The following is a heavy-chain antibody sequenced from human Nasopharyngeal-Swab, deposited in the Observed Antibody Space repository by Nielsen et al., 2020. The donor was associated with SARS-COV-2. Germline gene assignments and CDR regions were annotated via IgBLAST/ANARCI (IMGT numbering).Heavy chain of an antibody. CDR3: AKDVSGSTWADYYYYGMDV. CDR1: GFTFSDYY. CDR2: ISSSGSTI. J-gene: IGHJ6*02. D-gene: IGHD6-13*01. V-gene: IGHV3-11*01. Sequence: SCAASGFTFSDYYMSWIRQAPGKGLEWVSYISSSGSTIYYADSVKGRFTISRDNSKNTLYLQMNSLRAEDTALYYCAKDVSGSTWADYYYYGMDVWGQGTTVTVSS.